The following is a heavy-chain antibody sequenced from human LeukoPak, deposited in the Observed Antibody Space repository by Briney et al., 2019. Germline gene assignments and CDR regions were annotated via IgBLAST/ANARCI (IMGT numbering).Heavy chain of an antibody. V-gene: IGHV3-23*01. D-gene: IGHD3-22*01. J-gene: IGHJ4*02. CDR2: VSGRGDYI. CDR3: ARDASPYSGYFSSGYFGY. CDR1: GFTFSNYA. Sequence: GGSLRLSCAASGFTFSNYAMSWVRQAPGKGLEWVSTVSGRGDYISYADSVKGRFSISRDNSKNTLYLQMNSLRAEDTAVYYCARDASPYSGYFSSGYFGYWGQGTLVTVSS.